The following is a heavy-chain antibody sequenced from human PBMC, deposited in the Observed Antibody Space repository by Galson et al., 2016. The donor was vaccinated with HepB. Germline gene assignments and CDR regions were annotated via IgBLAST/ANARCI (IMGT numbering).Heavy chain of an antibody. CDR2: INQDGSAK. CDR1: GFTFSNYW. V-gene: IGHV3-7*02. CDR3: ASSHIINYFDH. J-gene: IGHJ4*02. D-gene: IGHD1-14*01. Sequence: SLRLSCAASGFTFSNYWMSWVRQAPGKGLEWVANINQDGSAKYYVDSLKGRFTISRDNAENSLYLQMNSLRAEGSAVYYCASSHIINYFDHWGQGTLLTVSS.